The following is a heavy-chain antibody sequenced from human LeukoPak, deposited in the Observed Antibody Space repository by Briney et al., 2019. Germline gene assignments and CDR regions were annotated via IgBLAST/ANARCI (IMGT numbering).Heavy chain of an antibody. CDR3: VKRDSSGCYYDY. CDR2: IPINGGST. CDR1: GFTFSSYA. J-gene: IGHJ4*02. Sequence: GGSLRLSCSASGFTFSSYAIHWVRQAPGKRLESVSSIPINGGSTYYADSVKGRFTISRDNSKNTLYLQMSGLRTEDTAVYYCVKRDSSGCYYDYWGQGTLVTVSS. D-gene: IGHD3-22*01. V-gene: IGHV3-64D*06.